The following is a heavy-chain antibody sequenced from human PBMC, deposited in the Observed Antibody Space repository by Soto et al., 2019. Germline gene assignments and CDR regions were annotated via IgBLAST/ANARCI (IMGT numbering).Heavy chain of an antibody. Sequence: QVQLVQSGAEVKKPGASVKVSCKASGYTFTDYDINWVRHAPGQGLEWVRRMNPNSGRTDYAQKLQARVTMTRDTSISTAYLELSSLGYEDTAVYYCSTWGLSGWYTGFFWGQGTLVTVSS. CDR1: GYTFTDYD. CDR3: STWGLSGWYTGFF. CDR2: MNPNSGRT. D-gene: IGHD6-13*01. V-gene: IGHV1-8*01. J-gene: IGHJ4*02.